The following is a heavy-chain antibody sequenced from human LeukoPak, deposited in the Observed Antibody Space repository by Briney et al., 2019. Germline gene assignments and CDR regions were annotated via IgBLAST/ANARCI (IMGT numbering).Heavy chain of an antibody. CDR1: GFTSDDYA. J-gene: IGHJ6*02. CDR3: AKDYTTGYYYYGMDV. D-gene: IGHD1-1*01. V-gene: IGHV3-43*02. Sequence: GGSLRLSCAASGFTSDDYAMHWVRQAPGKGLEWVSLISGDGGSTYYADSVKGRFTISRDNSKNSLYLQMNSLRTEDTALYYCAKDYTTGYYYYGMDVWGQGTTVTVSS. CDR2: ISGDGGST.